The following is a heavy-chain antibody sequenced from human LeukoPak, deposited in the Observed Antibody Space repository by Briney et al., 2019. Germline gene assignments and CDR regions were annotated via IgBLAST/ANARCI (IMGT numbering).Heavy chain of an antibody. CDR1: GFTFSSYW. CDR3: AKARYYDSSGPFDY. Sequence: PGGSLRLSCAASGFTFSSYWMSWVRQAPGKGLEWVSSISGSATNTYYADSVKGRLTISRDKSKNTLDLQMNSLRAEDTAVYYCAKARYYDSSGPFDYWGQGTLVTVSS. J-gene: IGHJ4*02. D-gene: IGHD3-22*01. CDR2: ISGSATNT. V-gene: IGHV3-23*01.